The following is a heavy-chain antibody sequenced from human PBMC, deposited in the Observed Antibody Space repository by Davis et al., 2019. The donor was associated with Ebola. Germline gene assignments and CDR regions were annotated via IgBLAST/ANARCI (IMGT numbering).Heavy chain of an antibody. CDR3: ARVPIHCTGGVCYDYYYGMDV. V-gene: IGHV4-61*01. CDR2: IYYSGST. CDR1: GGSVSSGSYY. D-gene: IGHD2-8*02. J-gene: IGHJ6*02. Sequence: SETLSLTCTVSGGSVSSGSYYWSWIRQPPGKGPAWIGYIYYSGSTNYNPSLKSRVTISVDTSKNQFSLKLSSVTAADTAVYYCARVPIHCTGGVCYDYYYGMDVWGQGTTVTVSS.